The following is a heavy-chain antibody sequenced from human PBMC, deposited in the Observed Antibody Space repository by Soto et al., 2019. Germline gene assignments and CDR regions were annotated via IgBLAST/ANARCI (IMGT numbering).Heavy chain of an antibody. Sequence: LSLTCAVYGGSFSGYYWSWIRQPPGKGLEWIGEISHSGSTNYNPSLKSRVTISVDTSKNQFSLKLSSVTAADTAVYYCARGRRYNWNFFIGEPFDYWGQGTLVTVSS. CDR1: GGSFSGYY. J-gene: IGHJ4*02. D-gene: IGHD1-7*01. V-gene: IGHV4-34*01. CDR3: ARGRRYNWNFFIGEPFDY. CDR2: ISHSGST.